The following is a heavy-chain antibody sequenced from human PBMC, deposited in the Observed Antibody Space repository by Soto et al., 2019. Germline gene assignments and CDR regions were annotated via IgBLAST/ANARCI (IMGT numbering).Heavy chain of an antibody. J-gene: IGHJ6*02. D-gene: IGHD1-26*01. Sequence: GGSLRLSCAASGFTFDDYTMHWVRQAPGKGLEWVSLISWDGGSTYYADSVKGRFTISRDNSKNSLYLQMNSLRTEDIALFYCAKDNHRYSGSYYGHYYYGMDVWGQGTTVTVSS. CDR3: AKDNHRYSGSYYGHYYYGMDV. V-gene: IGHV3-43*01. CDR2: ISWDGGST. CDR1: GFTFDDYT.